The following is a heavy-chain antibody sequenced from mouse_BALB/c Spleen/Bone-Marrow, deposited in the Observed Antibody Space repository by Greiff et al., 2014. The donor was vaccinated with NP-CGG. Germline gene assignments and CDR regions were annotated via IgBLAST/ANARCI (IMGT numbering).Heavy chain of an antibody. CDR2: IYPGNSDT. J-gene: IGHJ1*01. CDR1: GYSFTSYW. CDR3: ARGLRWCFDV. Sequence: LQESXTVLARPGASVTMSRKASGYSFTSYWMHWVKERPGQGLEWIGAIYPGNSDTSYNQKFKGKAKLTAVTSASTAYMELSSLTNEDSAVYYCARGLRWCFDVWGAGTTVTVSS. V-gene: IGHV1-5*01. D-gene: IGHD1-1*01.